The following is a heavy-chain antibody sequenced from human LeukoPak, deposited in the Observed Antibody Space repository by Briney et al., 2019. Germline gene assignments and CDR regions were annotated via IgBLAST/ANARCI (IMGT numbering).Heavy chain of an antibody. D-gene: IGHD6-6*01. Sequence: GGSLRLSCAASGFTFSAYGMHWVRQAPGKGLEWLAFIRYDESNKHYADSVKGRITISRDNSKNTLYLQMNSLRAEDTAVYYCAKAAYSSSANNYYYYYMDVWGKGTTVTVSS. CDR3: AKAAYSSSANNYYYYYMDV. J-gene: IGHJ6*03. V-gene: IGHV3-30*02. CDR2: IRYDESNK. CDR1: GFTFSAYG.